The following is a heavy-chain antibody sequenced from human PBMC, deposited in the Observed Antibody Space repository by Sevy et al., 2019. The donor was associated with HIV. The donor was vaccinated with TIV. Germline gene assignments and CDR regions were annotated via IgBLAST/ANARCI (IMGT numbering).Heavy chain of an antibody. D-gene: IGHD3-22*01. Sequence: GGSLRLSCGASGFTFSSFWMSWVRQTPGKGLEWVANINQDGSDKYYVDSVKGRFTISRDNAKNSLYLQMNSLRAEDSSVYFCARVSSIYYDRGYFYAMDVWGQGTTVTVSS. CDR1: GFTFSSFW. J-gene: IGHJ6*02. CDR2: INQDGSDK. V-gene: IGHV3-7*01. CDR3: ARVSSIYYDRGYFYAMDV.